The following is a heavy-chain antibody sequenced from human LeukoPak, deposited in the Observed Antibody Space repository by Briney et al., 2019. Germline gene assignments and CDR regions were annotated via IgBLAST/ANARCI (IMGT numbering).Heavy chain of an antibody. CDR2: IYYSGST. V-gene: IGHV4-61*01. J-gene: IGHJ6*02. CDR1: GGSVSSGSYY. CDR3: ARTIAAAGTYYYYGMDV. Sequence: PSETLSLTCTVSGGSVSSGSYYWSWIRQPPGKGLEWIGYIYYSGSTNYNPSLKSRVTISVDTSKNQFSLKLSSVTAADTAVYYCARTIAAAGTYYYYGMDVWGQGTTVTVSS. D-gene: IGHD6-13*01.